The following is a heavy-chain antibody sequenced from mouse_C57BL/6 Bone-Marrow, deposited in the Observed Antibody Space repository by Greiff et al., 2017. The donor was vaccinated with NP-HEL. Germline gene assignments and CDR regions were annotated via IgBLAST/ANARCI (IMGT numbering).Heavy chain of an antibody. V-gene: IGHV5-6*01. Sequence: EVQGVESGGDLVKPGGSLKLSCAASGFTFSSYGMSWVRQTPDKRLEWVATISSGGSYTYYPDSVKGRFTISRDNAKNTLYLQMSSLKSEDTAMYYCARQYYSNFDYWGQGTTLTVSS. D-gene: IGHD2-5*01. CDR3: ARQYYSNFDY. CDR2: ISSGGSYT. J-gene: IGHJ2*01. CDR1: GFTFSSYG.